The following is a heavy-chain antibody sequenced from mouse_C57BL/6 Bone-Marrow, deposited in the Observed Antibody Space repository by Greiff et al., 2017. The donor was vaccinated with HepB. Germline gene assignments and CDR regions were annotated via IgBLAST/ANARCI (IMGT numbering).Heavy chain of an antibody. CDR3: ARGMYYYAMDY. CDR2: IYPSDSET. V-gene: IGHV1-61*01. CDR1: GYTFTSYW. Sequence: QVQLQQSGAELARPGSSVKLSCKASGYTFTSYWMDWVKQRPGQGLEWIGNIYPSDSETHYNQKFKDKATLTVDKSSSTAYMQLSSLTSEDSAVYYCARGMYYYAMDYWGQGTSVTVSS. J-gene: IGHJ4*01.